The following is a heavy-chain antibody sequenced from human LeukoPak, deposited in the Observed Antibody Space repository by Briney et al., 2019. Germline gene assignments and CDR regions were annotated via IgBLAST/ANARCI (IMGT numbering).Heavy chain of an antibody. V-gene: IGHV3-33*05. Sequence: GGSLRLSCAASGFTFSIYGMHRVRQAPGKGLEWLAHILLDGNNKYIGDSVKSRFTISRDNSKNTLYLQMNSLRAEDTAIYYCARDKGKGAYFDYWGLGTLVTVSS. J-gene: IGHJ4*02. CDR3: ARDKGKGAYFDY. D-gene: IGHD3-10*01. CDR1: GFTFSIYG. CDR2: ILLDGNNK.